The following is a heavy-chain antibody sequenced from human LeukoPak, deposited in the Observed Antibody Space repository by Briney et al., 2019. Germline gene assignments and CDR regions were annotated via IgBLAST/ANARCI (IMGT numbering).Heavy chain of an antibody. CDR3: ERSQDYVWGSYRYIWNY. D-gene: IGHD3-16*02. CDR1: GGTFSSYA. V-gene: IGHV1-69*05. Sequence: SVKLSCKASGGTFSSYAISWVRQAPGQGLEWMGRIIPIFGTANYAQKFQGRVTITTDESTSTAYMVLSSLRSAATAVSYCERSQDYVWGSYRYIWNYWGQGTLVTVSS. CDR2: IIPIFGTA. J-gene: IGHJ4*02.